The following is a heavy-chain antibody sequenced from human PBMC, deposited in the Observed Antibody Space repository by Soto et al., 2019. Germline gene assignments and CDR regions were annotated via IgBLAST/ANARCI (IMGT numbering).Heavy chain of an antibody. CDR2: INAYNGNT. CDR3: ARDVGYGLIDG. CDR1: GYTFTSYG. V-gene: IGHV1-18*01. Sequence: QVQLVQSGGEVKKPGASVKVSCKASGYTFTSYGISWVRQAPGQGLEWMGWINAYNGNTNYAQKVQGRVTMTTDTSTSTAYMEVRSLRFADTGVYYCARDVGYGLIDGWGQGTLVTVSS. D-gene: IGHD5-18*01. J-gene: IGHJ4*02.